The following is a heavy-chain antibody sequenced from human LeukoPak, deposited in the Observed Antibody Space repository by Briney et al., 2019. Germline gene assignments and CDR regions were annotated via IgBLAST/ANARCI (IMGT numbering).Heavy chain of an antibody. V-gene: IGHV4-31*03. D-gene: IGHD6-19*01. CDR3: ARLSSGWYQFDY. J-gene: IGHJ4*02. CDR1: GGSISSGGYY. CDR2: IYYSGST. Sequence: PSETLSLTCTVSGGSISSGGYYWSWIRQHPGQGLEWIGYIYYSGSTYYNPSLKSRVTISVDRSKNQFSLKLGSVTAADTAVYYCARLSSGWYQFDYWGQGTLVTVSS.